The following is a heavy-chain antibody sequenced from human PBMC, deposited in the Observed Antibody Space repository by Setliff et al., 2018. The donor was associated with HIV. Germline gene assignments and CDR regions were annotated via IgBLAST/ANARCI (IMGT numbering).Heavy chain of an antibody. CDR2: VHYSGST. D-gene: IGHD5-18*01. Sequence: SETLSLTCAVYGGSFSGYYWSWIRQPPGKGLEWIGSVHYSGSTSYNPSLRSRVTISVDTSKNQFSLKMTSVTAADTAVYYCARGLSVYSYANVYYYHGMDVWGQGTTVTVSS. V-gene: IGHV4-34*01. CDR3: ARGLSVYSYANVYYYHGMDV. J-gene: IGHJ6*02. CDR1: GGSFSGYY.